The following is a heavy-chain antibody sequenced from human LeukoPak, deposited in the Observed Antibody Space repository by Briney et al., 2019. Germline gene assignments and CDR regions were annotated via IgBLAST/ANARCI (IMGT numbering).Heavy chain of an antibody. Sequence: GGSLRLSCAASGFTFSSYSMNWVRQAPGKGLEWVSSISSSSSYIYYADSVEGRFTISRDNAKNALYLQMNSLRAEDTAVYYCAREYGGYGHPFDYWGQGTLVTVSS. D-gene: IGHD5-12*01. CDR2: ISSSSSYI. J-gene: IGHJ4*02. CDR1: GFTFSSYS. CDR3: AREYGGYGHPFDY. V-gene: IGHV3-21*01.